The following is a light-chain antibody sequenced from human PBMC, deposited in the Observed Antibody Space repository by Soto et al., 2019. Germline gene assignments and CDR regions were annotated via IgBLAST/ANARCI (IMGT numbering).Light chain of an antibody. CDR1: QFVSSR. CDR2: NTS. CDR3: QEYIQWPPGM. J-gene: IGKJ1*01. V-gene: IGKV3-15*01. Sequence: DIVVTQSPATLSASPGERVTLSCRASQFVSSRLAWYQQRPGQVPRLLIYNTSTRAPGISARFSCSGSGTEFTLTISSLQSEDFAVYYCQEYIQWPPGMFGPGTTVDIK.